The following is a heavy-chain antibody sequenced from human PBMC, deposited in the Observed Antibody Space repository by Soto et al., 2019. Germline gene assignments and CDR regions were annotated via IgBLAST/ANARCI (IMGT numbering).Heavy chain of an antibody. V-gene: IGHV4-31*03. J-gene: IGHJ4*02. Sequence: SETLSLTCTVSGASITNDDFFWSWVRQHPDKGLEWLAYITYGGSIYYNPSLRSRLSVSIDKSKSQFSLNVRSVTAADTAVYFCAKMERTQLWLLVQNWGQGLPVAVSS. CDR1: GASITNDDFF. D-gene: IGHD5-18*01. CDR3: AKMERTQLWLLVQN. CDR2: ITYGGSI.